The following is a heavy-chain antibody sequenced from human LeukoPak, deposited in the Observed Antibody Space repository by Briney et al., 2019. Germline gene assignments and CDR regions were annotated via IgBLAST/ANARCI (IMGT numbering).Heavy chain of an antibody. D-gene: IGHD6-19*01. CDR2: ISGSGDNT. J-gene: IGHJ4*02. V-gene: IGHV3-23*01. Sequence: GGSLKLSCAASRFSFSSYAMSWVRQAPGKGLEWVSSISGSGDNTYYAESVKGRFTISRDNSKNTPFLQMNSLRAEDTAVFYCAKRSGYTTGWFFDFWGQGTLVTVSS. CDR1: RFSFSSYA. CDR3: AKRSGYTTGWFFDF.